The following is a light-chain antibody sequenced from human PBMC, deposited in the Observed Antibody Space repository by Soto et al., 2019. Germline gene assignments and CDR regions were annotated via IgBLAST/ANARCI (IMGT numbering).Light chain of an antibody. Sequence: EIVITQSPATLSVSPGERATLSCRASQSVSSNLAWYQQKPGQAPRLLIYGASTRATDIPARFSGSGSGTEFTLTISSLQSEDFAIYYCQQYNNWPPIFTFGPGTKVDIK. CDR1: QSVSSN. V-gene: IGKV3-15*01. CDR3: QQYNNWPPIFT. CDR2: GAS. J-gene: IGKJ3*01.